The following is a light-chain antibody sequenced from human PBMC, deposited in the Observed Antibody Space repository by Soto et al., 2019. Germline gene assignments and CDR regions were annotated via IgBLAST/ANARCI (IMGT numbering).Light chain of an antibody. Sequence: DIVMTQSPDSLAVSLGERATINCKFSQSVLSSSDNKNYLAWYQQKPGQPPKLLIYLASTRESGVPDRFSGSWSGTDFTLTISSLQAEDVADYYCQHYYGSPSFGPGTKVDIK. CDR1: QSVLSSSDNKNY. CDR3: QHYYGSPS. V-gene: IGKV4-1*01. CDR2: LAS. J-gene: IGKJ3*01.